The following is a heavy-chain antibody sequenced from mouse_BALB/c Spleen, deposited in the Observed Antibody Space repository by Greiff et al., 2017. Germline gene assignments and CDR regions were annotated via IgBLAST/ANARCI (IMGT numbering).Heavy chain of an antibody. J-gene: IGHJ2*01. CDR3: ARGYYGSSYRFDY. CDR1: GFSLTSYG. CDR2: IWAGGST. V-gene: IGHV2-9*02. Sequence: VKVVESGPGLVAPSQSLSITCTVSGFSLTSYGVHWVRQPPGKGLEWLGVIWAGGSTNYNSALMSRLSISKDNSKSQVFLKMNSLQTDDTAMYYCARGYYGSSYRFDYWGQGTTLTVSS. D-gene: IGHD1-1*01.